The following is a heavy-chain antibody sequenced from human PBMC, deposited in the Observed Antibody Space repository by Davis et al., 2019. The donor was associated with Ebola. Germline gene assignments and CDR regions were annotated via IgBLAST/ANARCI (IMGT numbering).Heavy chain of an antibody. J-gene: IGHJ6*02. CDR3: ARAMTTPHRYYYYGMDV. CDR2: IRSKANSYAT. Sequence: GESLKISCAASGFTFSGSAMHWVRQASGKGLEWVGRIRSKANSYATAYAASVKGRFTISRDDSKNTAYLQMNSLKTEDTAVYYCARAMTTPHRYYYYGMDVWGQGTTVTVSS. D-gene: IGHD4-11*01. CDR1: GFTFSGSA. V-gene: IGHV3-73*01.